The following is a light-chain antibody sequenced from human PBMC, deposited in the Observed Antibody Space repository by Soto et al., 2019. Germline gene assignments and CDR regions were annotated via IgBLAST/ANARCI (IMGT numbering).Light chain of an antibody. J-gene: IGLJ1*01. V-gene: IGLV2-14*03. Sequence: QSALTQPTSVSGSPGQSITISCTGNHNDIGTYDYVSWYQQHPGRAPRLLIHGVTTRPSGISGRFSASKSGLTASLTISGLQPEEEADYYCSSFTSNRIYVFGTGTKVTVL. CDR1: HNDIGTYDY. CDR2: GVT. CDR3: SSFTSNRIYV.